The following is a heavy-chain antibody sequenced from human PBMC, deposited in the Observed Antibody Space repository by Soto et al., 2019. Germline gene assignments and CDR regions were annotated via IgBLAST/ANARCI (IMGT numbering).Heavy chain of an antibody. D-gene: IGHD3-22*01. V-gene: IGHV3-23*01. CDR3: AKTDCSSTSCLDYYDSSGYYYGDRYFDY. Sequence: GGSLRLSCGASGFTCSSYAMSWVRQAPGKGLEWVSAISGSGGSTYYADSVKGRFTISRDNSKNTLYLQMNSLRVEDTAVYYCAKTDCSSTSCLDYYDSSGYYYGDRYFDYWGQGTLVTVSS. J-gene: IGHJ4*02. CDR1: GFTCSSYA. CDR2: ISGSGGST.